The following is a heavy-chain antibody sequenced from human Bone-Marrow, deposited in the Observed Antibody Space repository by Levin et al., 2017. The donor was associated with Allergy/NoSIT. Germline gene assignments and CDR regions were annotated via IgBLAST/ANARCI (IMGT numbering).Heavy chain of an antibody. Sequence: GGSLRLSCVASGFDLDGYGMHWVRQTPGKGLEWVSSISWNSGIIDYADSVKGRFTISRDNAKNSLYLQMNSLRIEDTAFYYCAKAYCSSVTCKPWDHWGPGTLVTVSS. V-gene: IGHV3-9*01. J-gene: IGHJ4*02. CDR3: AKAYCSSVTCKPWDH. CDR1: GFDLDGYG. CDR2: ISWNSGII. D-gene: IGHD2-2*01.